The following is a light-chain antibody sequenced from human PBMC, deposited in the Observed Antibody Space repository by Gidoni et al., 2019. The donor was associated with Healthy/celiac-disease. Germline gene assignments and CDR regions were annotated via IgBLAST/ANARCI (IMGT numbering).Light chain of an antibody. Sequence: QSALTQPRSVSGSPGPPVTISCSGTSSDVGGYNSVSWYQQHPGKAPKLMIYAVSKGPSGVPDRFSGSKSGNTASLTISGLQAEDEADYYCCSYAGSYTWVFGGGTKLTVL. CDR1: SSDVGGYNS. J-gene: IGLJ3*02. V-gene: IGLV2-11*01. CDR3: CSYAGSYTWV. CDR2: AVS.